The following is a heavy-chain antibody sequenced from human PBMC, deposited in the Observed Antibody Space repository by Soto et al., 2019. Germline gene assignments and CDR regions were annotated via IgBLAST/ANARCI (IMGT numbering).Heavy chain of an antibody. CDR3: ARDYQVYDILSCYYDY. CDR1: GFTFSSYG. D-gene: IGHD3-9*01. J-gene: IGHJ4*02. V-gene: IGHV3-33*01. CDR2: IWHDGSNK. Sequence: QVQLVESGGGVVQPGRSLRLSCAASGFTFSSYGMHWVRQAPGKGLEWVAGIWHDGSNKYYADSVKGRFTISRDNSKSSMHLQMNSLRAEDTAVYYSARDYQVYDILSCYYDYCGQGTLVTVCS.